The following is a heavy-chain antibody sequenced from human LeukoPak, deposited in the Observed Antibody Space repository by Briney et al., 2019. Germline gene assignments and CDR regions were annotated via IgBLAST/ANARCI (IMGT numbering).Heavy chain of an antibody. J-gene: IGHJ4*02. V-gene: IGHV3-53*01. Sequence: GGSLRLSCAASGFIVSTSYMTWVCQAPGKGLEWVSFIYSGGSAYYADSVKGRFTISRDSSKNTLYLQMHSLRGEDTAVYYCARGRITGYFDYWGQGTLVTVSS. CDR2: IYSGGSA. CDR3: ARGRITGYFDY. D-gene: IGHD3-16*01. CDR1: GFIVSTSY.